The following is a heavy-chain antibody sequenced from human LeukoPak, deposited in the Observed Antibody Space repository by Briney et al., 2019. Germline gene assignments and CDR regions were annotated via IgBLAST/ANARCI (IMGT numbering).Heavy chain of an antibody. Sequence: PGGSLRLSCAASGFTFSSYGMHWVRQAPGKGLEWVAFIRYDGSNKYYADSVKGRFTISRDNSKNTLYLQMNSLRAGDTAVYYCAKDGLGAARPSAFDIWGQGTMVTVSS. D-gene: IGHD6-6*01. CDR1: GFTFSSYG. CDR2: IRYDGSNK. J-gene: IGHJ3*02. V-gene: IGHV3-30*02. CDR3: AKDGLGAARPSAFDI.